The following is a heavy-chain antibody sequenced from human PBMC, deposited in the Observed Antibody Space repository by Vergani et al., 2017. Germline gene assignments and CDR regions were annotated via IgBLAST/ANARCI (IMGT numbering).Heavy chain of an antibody. V-gene: IGHV4-34*01. Sequence: QVQLQQWGAGLLKPSETLSLTCAVYGGSFSGYYWSWIRQPPGKGLEWIGGINHSGSTNYNPSLKSRVTISVDTSKNQFSLKLSAVTAADTAVDYCARVRDHSMVRGVVDYWGQGTLVTVSS. CDR3: ARVRDHSMVRGVVDY. CDR1: GGSFSGYY. J-gene: IGHJ4*02. D-gene: IGHD3-10*01. CDR2: INHSGST.